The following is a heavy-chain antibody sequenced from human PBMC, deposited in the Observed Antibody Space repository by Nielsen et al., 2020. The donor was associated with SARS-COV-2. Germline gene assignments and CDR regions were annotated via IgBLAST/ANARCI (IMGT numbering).Heavy chain of an antibody. J-gene: IGHJ4*02. D-gene: IGHD6-19*01. Sequence: GGSLRLSCAASGFTFSDYYMSWIRQAPGKGLEWVSYISSSGSTIYYADSVKGRFTISRDNAKNSLYLQMNSLRAEDTAVYYCASPGMPEYNSGWYRFDYWGQGTLVTVSS. CDR1: GFTFSDYY. V-gene: IGHV3-11*04. CDR2: ISSSGSTI. CDR3: ASPGMPEYNSGWYRFDY.